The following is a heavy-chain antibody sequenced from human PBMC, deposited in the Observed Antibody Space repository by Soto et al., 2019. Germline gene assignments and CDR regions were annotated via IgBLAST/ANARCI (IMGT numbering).Heavy chain of an antibody. V-gene: IGHV3-23*01. CDR3: AKTSRLCALLSDY. J-gene: IGHJ4*02. Sequence: EVQLLESGGGLVQPGGSLRLSCAASGFTFSSYAMSWVRQAPGKGLEWVSVISGSGGSTYYVDSVKGRFIISRDNSNNTLYLQMNGPRPEDTAVYYCAKTSRLCALLSDYWSKGTLVTVCS. CDR1: GFTFSSYA. CDR2: ISGSGGST. D-gene: IGHD2-15*01.